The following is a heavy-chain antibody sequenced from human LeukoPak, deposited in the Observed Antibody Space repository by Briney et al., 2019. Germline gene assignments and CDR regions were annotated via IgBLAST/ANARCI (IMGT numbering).Heavy chain of an antibody. CDR1: GDSVSSNSAA. CDR2: TYYRCKWYN. D-gene: IGHD1-26*01. Sequence: SQTLSLTCAISGDSVSSNSAAWNWIRQSPSRGLEWLGRTYYRCKWYNDYAVSVKSRITINPDTSKNQFYLQLNSVTPEDTAVYYCARESLLSTKEDIGRTQSHGPDGYYYYYYMDVWGKGTTVTVSS. V-gene: IGHV6-1*01. J-gene: IGHJ6*03. CDR3: ARESLLSTKEDIGRTQSHGPDGYYYYYYMDV.